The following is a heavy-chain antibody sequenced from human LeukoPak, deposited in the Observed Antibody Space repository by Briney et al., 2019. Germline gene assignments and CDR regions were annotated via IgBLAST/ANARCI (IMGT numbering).Heavy chain of an antibody. D-gene: IGHD2-15*01. Sequence: SVTVSCKASGGTFSSYAISWVRQAPGQGLEWMGGIIPIFGTANYAQKFQGRVTITADESTSTAYMELSSLRSEDTAVYYCARAPRSGGSRSHFDYWGQGTLVTVSS. CDR2: IIPIFGTA. CDR1: GGTFSSYA. J-gene: IGHJ4*02. V-gene: IGHV1-69*13. CDR3: ARAPRSGGSRSHFDY.